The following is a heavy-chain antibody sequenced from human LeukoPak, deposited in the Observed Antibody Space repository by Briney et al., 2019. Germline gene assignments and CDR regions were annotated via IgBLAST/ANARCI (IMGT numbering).Heavy chain of an antibody. CDR3: AGRDYSGSGTYYNPLDY. J-gene: IGHJ4*02. V-gene: IGHV3-23*01. CDR1: GFTFSSCA. CDR2: ISGSGANT. Sequence: GGSLRLSCAASGFTFSSCALSWVRLAPGKGLEWVSSISGSGANTYYADFVQGRFTVSRDDSRNTLYLQMNSLRADDTAVYYCAGRDYSGSGTYYNPLDYWGQGTLVTVSS. D-gene: IGHD3-10*01.